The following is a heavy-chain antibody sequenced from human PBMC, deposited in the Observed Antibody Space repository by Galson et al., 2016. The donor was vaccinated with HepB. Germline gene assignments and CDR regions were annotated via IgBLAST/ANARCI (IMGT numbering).Heavy chain of an antibody. J-gene: IGHJ6*02. CDR3: ARLGCTTCYNFYYYGMDL. Sequence: SLRLSCAASGFSFNFYYMSWVRQVPGKGLEWVANLNQDGSEKFYMDSVRGRFTISRDNAKNSLYLQMNSLRAEDTAVYYCARLGCTTCYNFYYYGMDLWGQGTTVTVSS. D-gene: IGHD2-2*01. CDR1: GFSFNFYY. CDR2: LNQDGSEK. V-gene: IGHV3-7*01.